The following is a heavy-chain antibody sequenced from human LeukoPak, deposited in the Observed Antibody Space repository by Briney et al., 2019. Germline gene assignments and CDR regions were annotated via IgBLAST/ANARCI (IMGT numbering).Heavy chain of an antibody. CDR3: AGGLTIFGVAGDYYYYYMDV. Sequence: SETLSLTCAVYGGSFSGYYWSWIRQPPGKGLEWIGEINHSGSTNYNPSLKSRVTILVDTSKNQFSLKLSSVTAADTAVYYCAGGLTIFGVAGDYYYYYMDVWGKGTTVTVSS. CDR2: INHSGST. V-gene: IGHV4-34*01. J-gene: IGHJ6*03. CDR1: GGSFSGYY. D-gene: IGHD3-3*01.